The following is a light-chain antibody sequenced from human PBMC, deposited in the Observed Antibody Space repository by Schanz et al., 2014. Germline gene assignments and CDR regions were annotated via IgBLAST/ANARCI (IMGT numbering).Light chain of an antibody. CDR3: QSYDGSLSGKV. V-gene: IGLV1-40*01. J-gene: IGLJ3*02. CDR1: SSNIGAGYD. Sequence: QSVLTQPPSVSGAPGQRVTISCTGSSSNIGAGYDVHWYQQLPGTAPKLLIYANTNRPSGVPDRISGSKSGTSASLAITALQAEDEADYYCQSYDGSLSGKVFGGGTKLTVL. CDR2: ANT.